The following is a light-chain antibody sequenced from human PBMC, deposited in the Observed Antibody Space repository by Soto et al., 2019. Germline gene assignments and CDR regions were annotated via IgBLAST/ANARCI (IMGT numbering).Light chain of an antibody. CDR2: DNT. Sequence: QSVLTQPPSVSGAPGQRVTISCTGSGSTIGAGYDVHWYQQLPGTAPRLLIDDNTNRPSGVPDRCSGSKSGTSASLAISGRQAEDEADYYCQSYYSSLSVVFGGGTKLTV. J-gene: IGLJ2*01. V-gene: IGLV1-40*01. CDR1: GSTIGAGYD. CDR3: QSYYSSLSVV.